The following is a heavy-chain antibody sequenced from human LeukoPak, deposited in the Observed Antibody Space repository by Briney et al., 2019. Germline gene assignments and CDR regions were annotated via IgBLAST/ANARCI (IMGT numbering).Heavy chain of an antibody. CDR1: GYIFTSYY. CDR2: INPSGGST. D-gene: IGHD3-22*01. J-gene: IGHJ4*02. V-gene: IGHV1-46*01. CDR3: ARSDSSGYYYVDY. Sequence: VASVKVSCKASGYIFTSYYMHWVRQAPGQGLEWMGIINPSGGSTSYAQKFQDRVTMTRDTSTSTVYMELSSLRSEDTAVYYCARSDSSGYYYVDYWGQGTLVTVSS.